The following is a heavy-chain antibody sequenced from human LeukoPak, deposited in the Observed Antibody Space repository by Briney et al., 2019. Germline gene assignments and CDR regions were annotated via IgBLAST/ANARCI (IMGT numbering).Heavy chain of an antibody. CDR2: IYYSGST. CDR3: AREVKPYYFDY. J-gene: IGHJ4*02. V-gene: IGHV4-30-4*01. Sequence: ASQTLSLTCTVSGGSISSGDYYWSWIRQPPGKGLEWIGYIYYSGSTYYNPSLKSRATISVDTSKNQFSLKLSSVTAADTAVYYCAREVKPYYFDYWGQGTLVTVSS. CDR1: GGSISSGDYY.